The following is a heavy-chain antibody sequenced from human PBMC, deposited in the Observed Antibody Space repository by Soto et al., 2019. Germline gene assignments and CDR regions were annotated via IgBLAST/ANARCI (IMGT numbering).Heavy chain of an antibody. CDR3: AKAPSTIVATISYFDY. D-gene: IGHD5-12*01. J-gene: IGHJ4*02. CDR1: GFTFSNYG. CDR2: ISYDGSNK. Sequence: GGSLRLSCVASGFTFSNYGMHWVRQAPGKGLEWVAVISYDGSNKYYADSVKGRFTISRDNSKNTLYLQMNSLRAEDTAVYYCAKAPSTIVATISYFDYWGQGTLVTVSS. V-gene: IGHV3-30*18.